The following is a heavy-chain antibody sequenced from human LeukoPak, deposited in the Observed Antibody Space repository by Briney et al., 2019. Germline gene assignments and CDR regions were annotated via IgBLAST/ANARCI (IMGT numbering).Heavy chain of an antibody. V-gene: IGHV3-7*01. D-gene: IGHD5-24*01. CDR2: VKQDGSEK. J-gene: IGHJ4*02. CDR3: ARGDGYHRL. Sequence: PGGSLRLSCAASGFTFSTYWMTWVRQAAGKGLEWVAKVKQDGSEKYYVDSVKGRFTISRDNAKNSLSLQMNSLRVEDTAVYFCARGDGYHRLWGQGTLVTVPS. CDR1: GFTFSTYW.